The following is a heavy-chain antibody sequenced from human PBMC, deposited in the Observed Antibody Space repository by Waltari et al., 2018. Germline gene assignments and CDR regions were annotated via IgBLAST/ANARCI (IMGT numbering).Heavy chain of an antibody. Sequence: QVQLQESGPGLVRLSQTLSLTCTVSGGSISSGSVYWTWIRQTAGKGLEWVGHIFTSGSTKYNPSLKSRVSVSLDTSENQFYLRLSSVTAADTAVYYCARDEARYYDIMTGGGYYGLDVWGQGTTVTVSS. J-gene: IGHJ6*02. CDR2: IFTSGST. D-gene: IGHD3-9*01. V-gene: IGHV4-61*02. CDR3: ARDEARYYDIMTGGGYYGLDV. CDR1: GGSISSGSVY.